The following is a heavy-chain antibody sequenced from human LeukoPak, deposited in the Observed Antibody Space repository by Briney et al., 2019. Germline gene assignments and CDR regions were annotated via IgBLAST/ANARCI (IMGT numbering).Heavy chain of an antibody. CDR3: ARRTYCGGDCFSAFDI. J-gene: IGHJ3*02. CDR1: GGTFSSYI. D-gene: IGHD2-21*02. Sequence: AVKVSCKASGGTFSSYIISWVRQAPGQGLEWMGRIIPILGIANYAQKFQGRVTITADKSTSAAYMELSSLRSEDTAVYYCARRTYCGGDCFSAFDIWGQGTMVTVFS. V-gene: IGHV1-69*02. CDR2: IIPILGIA.